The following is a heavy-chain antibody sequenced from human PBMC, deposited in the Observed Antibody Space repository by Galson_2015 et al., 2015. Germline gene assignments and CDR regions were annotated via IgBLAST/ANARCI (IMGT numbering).Heavy chain of an antibody. CDR1: GFTFSTHA. CDR3: AKEAYFYGSGSYFLDYYYYYYIDV. J-gene: IGHJ6*03. Sequence: SLRLSCAASGFTFSTHAMHWVRQAPGKGPEYASMISSDGGSTYYADSVKGRFTISRDNSKNMLYLQMSSLRAEDAAVYFCAKEAYFYGSGSYFLDYYYYYYIDVWGTGTTVTVSS. D-gene: IGHD3-10*01. CDR2: ISSDGGST. V-gene: IGHV3-64D*06.